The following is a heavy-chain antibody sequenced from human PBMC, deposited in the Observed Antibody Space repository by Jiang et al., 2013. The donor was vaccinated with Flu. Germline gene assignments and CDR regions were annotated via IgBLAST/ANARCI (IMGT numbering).Heavy chain of an antibody. CDR2: INTNTGNP. V-gene: IGHV7-4-1*02. D-gene: IGHD4-17*01. CDR3: ARSPTTAPYSYLNYYYYYGMDV. CDR1: GYTFTSYA. Sequence: QSGSELKKPGASVKVSCKASGYTFTSYAMNWVRQAPGQGLEWMGWINTNTGNPTYAQGFTGRFVFSLDTSVSTAYLQISSLKAEDTAVYYCARSPTTAPYSYLNYYYYYGMDVWGRGPTVDRLL. J-gene: IGHJ6*02.